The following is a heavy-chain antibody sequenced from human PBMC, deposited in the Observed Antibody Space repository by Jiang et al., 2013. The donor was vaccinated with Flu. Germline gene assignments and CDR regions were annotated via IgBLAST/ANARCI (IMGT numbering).Heavy chain of an antibody. CDR3: ARGGDGYNSDYYYGMDV. Sequence: GTFSSYAISWVRQAPGQGLEWMGGIIPIFGTANYAQKFQGRVTITADKSTSTAYMELSSLRSEDTAVYYCARGGDGYNSDYYYGMDVWGPRDHGHRLL. V-gene: IGHV1-69*06. CDR2: IIPIFGTA. D-gene: IGHD5-24*01. CDR1: GTFSSYA. J-gene: IGHJ6*01.